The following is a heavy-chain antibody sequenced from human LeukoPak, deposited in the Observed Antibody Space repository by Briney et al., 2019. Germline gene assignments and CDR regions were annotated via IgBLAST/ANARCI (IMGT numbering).Heavy chain of an antibody. D-gene: IGHD6-13*01. V-gene: IGHV4-59*08. CDR2: MYYSGST. J-gene: IGHJ5*02. Sequence: SETLSLTCSVSGGSISSYYWSWIRQPPGKGLEWIGYMYYSGSTNYNPSLKSRVTMSVDTSKNQFSLKLSSVTAADTAVYYCASDRSSWNPGAPSWGQGTLVTVSS. CDR1: GGSISSYY. CDR3: ASDRSSWNPGAPS.